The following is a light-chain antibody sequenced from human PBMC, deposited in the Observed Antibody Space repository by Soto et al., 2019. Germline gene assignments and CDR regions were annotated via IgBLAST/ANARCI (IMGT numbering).Light chain of an antibody. J-gene: IGKJ4*01. CDR2: GAS. Sequence: PGERATLSCRASRSVSSSYLAWYQQKPGQAPMLLIFGASIRATGIPDRFSGSGSGTDFTLSISRLEPEDFAVYFCQQYSSSPTFGGGTKVEIK. CDR3: QQYSSSPT. CDR1: RSVSSSY. V-gene: IGKV3-20*01.